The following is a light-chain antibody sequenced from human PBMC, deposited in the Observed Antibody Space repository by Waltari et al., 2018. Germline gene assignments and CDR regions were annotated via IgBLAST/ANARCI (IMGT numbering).Light chain of an antibody. Sequence: DIQMTQSPSTLSASVGDRVTVPCRASQSVSSWLVWYQQKPGKAPKLLIYDASSLESGVPSRFSGSASGTEFTLTITSLQPDDSATYYCQQYSTYGTFGQGTKVEIK. CDR3: QQYSTYGT. CDR2: DAS. CDR1: QSVSSW. J-gene: IGKJ1*01. V-gene: IGKV1-5*03.